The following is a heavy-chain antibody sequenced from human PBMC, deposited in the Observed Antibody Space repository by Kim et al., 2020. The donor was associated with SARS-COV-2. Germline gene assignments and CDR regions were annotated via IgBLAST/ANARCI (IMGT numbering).Heavy chain of an antibody. J-gene: IGHJ6*03. V-gene: IGHV3-30-3*01. CDR2: ISYDGSNK. CDR1: GFTFSSYA. D-gene: IGHD3-9*01. Sequence: GGSLRLSCAASGFTFSSYAMHWVRQAPGKGLEWVAVISYDGSNKYYADSVKGRFTISRDNSKNTLYLQMNSLRAEDTAVYYCARAPLRYFDWLGYMDVWG. CDR3: ARAPLRYFDWLGYMDV.